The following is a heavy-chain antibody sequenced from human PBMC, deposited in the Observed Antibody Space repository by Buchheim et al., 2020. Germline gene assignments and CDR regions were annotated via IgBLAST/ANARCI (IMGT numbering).Heavy chain of an antibody. D-gene: IGHD3-10*01. V-gene: IGHV3-30-3*01. J-gene: IGHJ4*02. CDR2: SPYLGTNE. CDR3: ARDSMVDGFYFDY. Sequence: VQLVESGGGLVQPGGSLRLSCAASGFTVSSNYMSWVRQAPGKGLEWVAVSPYLGTNEHYADSVRGRFTISRDNSKNTLYLQMDNLRTEDTAVYYCARDSMVDGFYFDYWGRGTL. CDR1: GFTVSSNY.